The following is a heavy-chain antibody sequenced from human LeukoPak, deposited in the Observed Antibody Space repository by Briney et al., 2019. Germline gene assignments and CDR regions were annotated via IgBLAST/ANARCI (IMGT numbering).Heavy chain of an antibody. CDR2: IYYSGST. Sequence: PSETLSLTCTVSGGSISSSSYYWGWIRQPPGKGLEWIGSIYYSGSTYYNPSLKSRVTISVDTSKNQFSLKLSSVTAADTAVYYCARHSPGPRSGSYLSAAFDIWGQGTMVTVSS. D-gene: IGHD3-10*01. J-gene: IGHJ3*02. V-gene: IGHV4-39*01. CDR1: GGSISSSSYY. CDR3: ARHSPGPRSGSYLSAAFDI.